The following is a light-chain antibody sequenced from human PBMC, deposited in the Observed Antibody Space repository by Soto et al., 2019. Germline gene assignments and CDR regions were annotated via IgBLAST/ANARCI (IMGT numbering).Light chain of an antibody. V-gene: IGLV2-11*01. CDR2: DVG. CDR1: SSDVGAYIY. CDR3: CSYAGNKTVV. Sequence: QSALTQPRSVSGSPGQSVTISCTGTSSDVGAYIYVSWYQQYPAKAPKVMIYDVGRRPSGVPDRFSGSKSGNTASLTISGLQAEDGAVYFCCSYAGNKTVVFGGGTKLTVL. J-gene: IGLJ3*02.